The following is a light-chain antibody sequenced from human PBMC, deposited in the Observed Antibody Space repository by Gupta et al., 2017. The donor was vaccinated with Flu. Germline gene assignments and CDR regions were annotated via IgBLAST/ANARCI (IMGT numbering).Light chain of an antibody. CDR2: DTS. V-gene: IGKV3-11*01. Sequence: EIVLTQSPASLSLSPGERATLSCRASQSVTTYLAWYQQRPGQAPRLLIYDTSNRATGIPARFSGSGSGTDLTLTISSLEPEDFAVYYCQQRSNWPPFTFGPGTTVDI. J-gene: IGKJ3*01. CDR3: QQRSNWPPFT. CDR1: QSVTTY.